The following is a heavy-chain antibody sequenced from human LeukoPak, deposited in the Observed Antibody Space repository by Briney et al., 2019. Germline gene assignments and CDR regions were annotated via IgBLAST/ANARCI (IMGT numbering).Heavy chain of an antibody. CDR3: ARGDYDFWSGNWRFDT. Sequence: SKSLSLTCLDSGEPISRYYWSWIRQAPGRGPEYIGNVYYNGNTNYNPSLKSRVAISVDASKNQFSLKVDSVTTADTAVYYCARGDYDFWSGNWRFDTWGQGTLVTVSS. CDR1: GEPISRYY. CDR2: VYYNGNT. J-gene: IGHJ4*02. V-gene: IGHV4-59*01. D-gene: IGHD3-3*01.